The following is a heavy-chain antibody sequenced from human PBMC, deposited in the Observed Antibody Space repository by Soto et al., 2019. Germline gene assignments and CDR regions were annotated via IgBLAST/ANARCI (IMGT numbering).Heavy chain of an antibody. D-gene: IGHD3-10*01. CDR2: INPSGGST. V-gene: IGHV1-46*01. J-gene: IGHJ4*02. CDR3: AREIGPTMVRGVMVGLDY. Sequence: QVQLVQSGAEVKKPGASVKVSCKASGYTFTSYYMHWVRQAPGQGLEWMGIINPSGGSTSYAQKFQGRVTMTRDTSTSTVYMELSSLRSEDTAVYYYAREIGPTMVRGVMVGLDYWGQGTLVTVSS. CDR1: GYTFTSYY.